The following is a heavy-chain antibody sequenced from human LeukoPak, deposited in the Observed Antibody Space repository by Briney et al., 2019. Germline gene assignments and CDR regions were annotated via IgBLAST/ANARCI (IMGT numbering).Heavy chain of an antibody. CDR1: GGSISSYY. J-gene: IGHJ3*02. CDR2: IYYSGST. D-gene: IGHD6-13*01. Sequence: KPSETLSLTCTVSGGSISSYYWSWIRQPPGKGLEWIGYIYYSGSTNYNPSLKSPVTISLDTSKNQFSLKLSSVTAADTAVYYCARDGSNWAHFDAFNIWGQGTMVTVSS. V-gene: IGHV4-59*01. CDR3: ARDGSNWAHFDAFNI.